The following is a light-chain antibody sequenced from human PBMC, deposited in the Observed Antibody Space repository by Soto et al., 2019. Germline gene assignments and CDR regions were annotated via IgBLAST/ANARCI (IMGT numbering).Light chain of an antibody. Sequence: QSVLTQSPSASGSPGQSVTISCTGTSSDVGGHNYVSWYQHHPGKAPKLIIYEVSKRPSGVPDRFSGSKSGNTASLIVSGLQAEDEAVYYCSSTAGNNNLVFGGGTQLTVL. J-gene: IGLJ3*02. CDR2: EVS. CDR1: SSDVGGHNY. V-gene: IGLV2-8*01. CDR3: SSTAGNNNLV.